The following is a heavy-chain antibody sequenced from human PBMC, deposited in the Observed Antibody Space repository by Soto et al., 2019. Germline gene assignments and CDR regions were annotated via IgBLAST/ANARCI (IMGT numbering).Heavy chain of an antibody. CDR2: IYDSGST. J-gene: IGHJ4*02. CDR1: GDSLKNHY. CDR3: ARSSIVPVDYFDF. V-gene: IGHV4-59*11. Sequence: SETLSLTCSVSGDSLKNHYWAWIRHSPGKALEWIGNIYDSGSTNYSPALKSRVSMSVDTSKNLFSLKMNSVTAADTAVYYCARSSIVPVDYFDFWGQGTVVTVS. D-gene: IGHD3-16*02.